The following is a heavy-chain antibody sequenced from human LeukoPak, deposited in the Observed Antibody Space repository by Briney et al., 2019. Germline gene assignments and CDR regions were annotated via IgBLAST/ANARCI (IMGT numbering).Heavy chain of an antibody. J-gene: IGHJ4*02. D-gene: IGHD5-18*01. CDR1: SGSISNYY. CDR3: ARDRRGYSYLDY. Sequence: SETLSLTCTVCSGSISNYYWSWIRQSPGKGLEWIGYIHSSGSTNYNPSLKSRVTISGDTSKNEFSLKLTSVTAADTAVYFCARDRRGYSYLDYWGQGTLVTVSS. CDR2: IHSSGST. V-gene: IGHV4-4*08.